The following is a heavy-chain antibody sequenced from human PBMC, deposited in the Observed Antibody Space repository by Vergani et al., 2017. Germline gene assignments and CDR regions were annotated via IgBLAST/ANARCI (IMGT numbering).Heavy chain of an antibody. V-gene: IGHV1-69*12. CDR2: IIPIFGTA. D-gene: IGHD4-17*01. CDR1: GGTFSSYA. CDR3: ARGTSMTTVTNDAFDI. Sequence: QVQLVHSGAELKKPGSSVKVSCKASGGTFSSYAISWVRQAPGQGLEWMGGIIPIFGTANYAQKFQGRVTITADESTSTAYMELSSLRSEDTAVYYCARGTSMTTVTNDAFDIWGQGTMVTVSS. J-gene: IGHJ3*02.